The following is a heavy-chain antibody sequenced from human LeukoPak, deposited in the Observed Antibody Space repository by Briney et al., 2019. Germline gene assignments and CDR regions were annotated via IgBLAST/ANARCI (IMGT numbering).Heavy chain of an antibody. Sequence: GGSLRLSCAASGFTVSSNCMSWVRQAPGKGLEWVSVIYSGGSTYYADSVKGRFTISRDNSKNTLYLQMNSLRAEDTAVYYCATCLGRARSGYDYWGQGTLVTVSS. D-gene: IGHD3-22*01. J-gene: IGHJ4*02. V-gene: IGHV3-53*01. CDR2: IYSGGST. CDR3: ATCLGRARSGYDY. CDR1: GFTVSSNC.